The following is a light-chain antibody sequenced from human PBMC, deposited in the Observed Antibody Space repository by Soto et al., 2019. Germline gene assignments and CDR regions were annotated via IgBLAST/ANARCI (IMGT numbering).Light chain of an antibody. CDR3: QQYNNWPPVYT. CDR1: QSVSSN. J-gene: IGKJ2*01. CDR2: CAS. V-gene: IGKV3-15*01. Sequence: EIVMTQSPATLSLSPGERATLSCRASQSVSSNLAWYQQKTGQAPRLLIYCASTRATGFPARCSGSGSGTEFTLTISSLQSEDFAVYYCQQYNNWPPVYTFGQGTKLEIK.